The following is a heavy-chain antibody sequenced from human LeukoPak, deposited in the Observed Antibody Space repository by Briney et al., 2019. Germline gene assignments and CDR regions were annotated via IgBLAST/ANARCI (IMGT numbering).Heavy chain of an antibody. Sequence: GGSLRLSCAASGFTFSSYWMSWVRQAPGKGLEWVANIKQDGSEKYYVDSVKGRFTISRDNAKNSLYLQMNSLRAEDTAVYYCASVFWVQLWWSGYFDYWGQGTLVTVSS. CDR1: GFTFSSYW. D-gene: IGHD5-18*01. V-gene: IGHV3-7*01. J-gene: IGHJ4*02. CDR3: ASVFWVQLWWSGYFDY. CDR2: IKQDGSEK.